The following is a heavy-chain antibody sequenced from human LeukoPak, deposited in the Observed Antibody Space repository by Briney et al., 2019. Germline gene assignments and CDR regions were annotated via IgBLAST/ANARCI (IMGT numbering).Heavy chain of an antibody. CDR1: GGSISSGSYY. CDR2: IYTSGST. Sequence: SQTLSLTCTVSGGSISSGSYYWSWIRQPAGKGLEWIGRIYTSGSTNYNPSLKSRVTMSVDTSKNQFSLKLSSVTAADTAVYYCARGFLSGYSSGCDFDYWGQGTLVTVSS. V-gene: IGHV4-61*02. CDR3: ARGFLSGYSSGCDFDY. J-gene: IGHJ4*02. D-gene: IGHD6-19*01.